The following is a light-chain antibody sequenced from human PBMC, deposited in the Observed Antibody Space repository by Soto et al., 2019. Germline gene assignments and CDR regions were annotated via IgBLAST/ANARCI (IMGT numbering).Light chain of an antibody. CDR1: QSISSW. J-gene: IGKJ1*01. Sequence: DIQMTQSPSTLAASLGDRVTITCRASQSISSWLAWYQQKPGKAPKLLIYEASSLESGVPSRFSGSGSGTEFTLTISSLQHDDFATYYCQQYGSSHPRTFGQGTKVDIK. CDR3: QQYGSSHPRT. CDR2: EAS. V-gene: IGKV1-5*03.